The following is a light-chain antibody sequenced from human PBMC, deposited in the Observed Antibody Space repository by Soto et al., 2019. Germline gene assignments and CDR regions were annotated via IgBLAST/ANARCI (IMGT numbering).Light chain of an antibody. V-gene: IGKV3-20*01. CDR3: QHYGSSQIT. J-gene: IGKJ5*01. CDR1: QSFSINY. Sequence: MVLTQSPGTLSLSPGDRATLSCRASQSFSINYLAWYQQKNGQAPRLLIYGASSRDTGIPDRFSGRGSGTDFSLPISRLETEDFSVYFCQHYGSSQITFGQGTRLEIK. CDR2: GAS.